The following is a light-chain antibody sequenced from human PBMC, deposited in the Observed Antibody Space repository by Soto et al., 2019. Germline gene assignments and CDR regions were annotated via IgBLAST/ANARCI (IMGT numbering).Light chain of an antibody. Sequence: IVLTQSPGTLSVSPGDRATLSXRASQSVSVSYLAWYQQKPGXAPRXXXVRXSSIARGCPARLSGSGSVTDFTRPISRLEPEDCVGYYFQQYGIATRTFGQGTKVDIK. V-gene: IGKV3-20*01. CDR3: QQYGIATRT. J-gene: IGKJ1*01. CDR2: RXS. CDR1: QSVSVSY.